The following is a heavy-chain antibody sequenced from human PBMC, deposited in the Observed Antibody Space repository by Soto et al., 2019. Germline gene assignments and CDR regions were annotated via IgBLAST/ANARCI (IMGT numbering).Heavy chain of an antibody. J-gene: IGHJ3*02. Sequence: PGGSLRLSCAASGFTFDDYAMHWVRQAPGKGLEWVSGISWNSGSIGYADSVKGRFTISRDNAKNSLYLQMNSLRAEDTALYYCAKDMGGVLLWFGELNAAFDIWGQGTMVTVSS. CDR2: ISWNSGSI. V-gene: IGHV3-9*01. CDR3: AKDMGGVLLWFGELNAAFDI. D-gene: IGHD3-10*01. CDR1: GFTFDDYA.